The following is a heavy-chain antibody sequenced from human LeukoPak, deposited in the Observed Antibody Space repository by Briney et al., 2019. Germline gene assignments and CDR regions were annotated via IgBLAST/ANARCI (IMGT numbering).Heavy chain of an antibody. Sequence: SGGSLRLSCVGSGFSFGAHAMHWVRQIPGKGLEWVAVTSFDSRSKHYADSVEGRFTISRDNPKKTLYLQMSDLREEDTAMYFCARGNHIYGDQSLDIWGQGTLLTVSS. CDR1: GFSFGAHA. CDR3: ARGNHIYGDQSLDI. CDR2: TSFDSRSK. J-gene: IGHJ4*02. D-gene: IGHD2-21*02. V-gene: IGHV3-30*04.